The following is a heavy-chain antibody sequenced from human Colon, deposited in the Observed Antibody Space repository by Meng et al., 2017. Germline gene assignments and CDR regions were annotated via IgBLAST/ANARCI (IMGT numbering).Heavy chain of an antibody. Sequence: QGPLPGSGPVLLRPSGTLSLTCTVSSASVSSGNHYWSWIRQPPGKGLEYIAYVDYSGSTHYNPSLKSRVTMSVDTSKKQLSLKLSSVTAADTAGYYCAGGPWEFDYWGQGTLVTVSS. J-gene: IGHJ4*02. V-gene: IGHV4-61*01. D-gene: IGHD1-26*01. CDR2: VDYSGST. CDR3: AGGPWEFDY. CDR1: SASVSSGNHY.